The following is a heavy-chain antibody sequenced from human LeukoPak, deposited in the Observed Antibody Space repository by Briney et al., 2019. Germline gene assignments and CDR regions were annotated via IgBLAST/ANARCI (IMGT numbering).Heavy chain of an antibody. D-gene: IGHD2-2*01. J-gene: IGHJ4*02. Sequence: ASVKVSCKASGYTFTSYAMNWVRQAPGEGLEWMGWINTNTGKPTYAQGFTGRFVFSLDSSVSTAYLQINSLNAEGTAVYYCARAASLDYWGQGTLVTVSS. CDR1: GYTFTSYA. V-gene: IGHV7-4-1*02. CDR2: INTNTGKP. CDR3: ARAASLDY.